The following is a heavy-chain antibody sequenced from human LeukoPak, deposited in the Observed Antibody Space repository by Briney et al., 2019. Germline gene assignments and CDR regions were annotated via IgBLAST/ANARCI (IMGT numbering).Heavy chain of an antibody. J-gene: IGHJ5*02. CDR3: ASKDTSGWYEEA. CDR2: IIPIFGPA. V-gene: IGHV1-69*05. CDR1: GGTFSSYG. Sequence: SVKVSCKASGGTFSSYGLSWVRQAPGQGLEWMGGIIPIFGPANYAQKFQGRITMTRDTSTSTVYVELSSLRSEDTAVYYCASKDTSGWYEEAWGQGTLVTVSS. D-gene: IGHD6-19*01.